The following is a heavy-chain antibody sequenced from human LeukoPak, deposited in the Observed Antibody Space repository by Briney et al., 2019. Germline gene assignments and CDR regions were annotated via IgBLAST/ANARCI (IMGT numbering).Heavy chain of an antibody. CDR2: ISSSSIHI. D-gene: IGHD4/OR15-4a*01. Sequence: GGSLRLSCAASGFTFSTYSMRWVRQAPGKGLEWVSSISSSSIHIYYADSVKGRFTISRDNAKNSLYLQMNSLRAEDTAVYYCATGPLNDYWGQGTLVTVSS. CDR1: GFTFSTYS. J-gene: IGHJ4*02. V-gene: IGHV3-21*01. CDR3: ATGPLNDY.